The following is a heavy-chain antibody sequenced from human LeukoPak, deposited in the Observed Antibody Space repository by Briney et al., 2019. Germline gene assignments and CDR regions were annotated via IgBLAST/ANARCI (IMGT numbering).Heavy chain of an antibody. Sequence: GASVKVSSKASGYTFTGYYMHWVRQAPGQRVEWMGWINPSSGGTNYAQKFQGRVTMTRDTSISTAYMELSRLRSDDTAVYYCARARSSAAGDYWGQGTLVTVSS. CDR2: INPSSGGT. V-gene: IGHV1-2*02. D-gene: IGHD6-13*01. CDR3: ARARSSAAGDY. CDR1: GYTFTGYY. J-gene: IGHJ4*02.